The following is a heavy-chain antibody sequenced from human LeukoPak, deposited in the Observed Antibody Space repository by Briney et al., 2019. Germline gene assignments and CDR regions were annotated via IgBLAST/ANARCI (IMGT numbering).Heavy chain of an antibody. CDR2: IYHSGNT. D-gene: IGHD4-17*01. CDR1: GGSISSGDYY. J-gene: IGHJ3*02. V-gene: IGHV4-30-4*01. CDR3: ARVPYGEYAFDI. Sequence: PSQTLPLTCTVSGGSISSGDYYWSWIRQPPGKGLEWIGNIYHSGNTYYNPSLKSRVTISVDTSKNQFSLKLSPVTAADTAVYYCARVPYGEYAFDIWGQGTMVTVSS.